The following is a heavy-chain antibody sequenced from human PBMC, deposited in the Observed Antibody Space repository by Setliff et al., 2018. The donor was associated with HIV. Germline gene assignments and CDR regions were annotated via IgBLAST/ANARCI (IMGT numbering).Heavy chain of an antibody. CDR1: GYTLTELS. J-gene: IGHJ4*02. CDR2: FDPEDGET. Sequence: ASVKVSCKVSGYTLTELSMHWVRQAPGKGLEWMGGFDPEDGETIYAQKFQGRVTMTEDTSTDTAYMELSSLRSEDTAVYYCATARSKVRLGELSLFDYWGQGTLVTVSS. V-gene: IGHV1-24*01. CDR3: ATARSKVRLGELSLFDY. D-gene: IGHD3-16*02.